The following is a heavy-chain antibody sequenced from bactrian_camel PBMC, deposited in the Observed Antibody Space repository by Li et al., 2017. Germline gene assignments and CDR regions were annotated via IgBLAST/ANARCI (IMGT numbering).Heavy chain of an antibody. J-gene: IGHJ4*01. CDR1: GYTYNSVC. Sequence: HVQLVESGGGSVQALGSLRLSCAASGYTYNSVCLGWFRQAPGKEREGVAAIDSDGTTKYIESVQGRFTISKDNAKSIVYLQMMGLKPEDTAMYYCAAEKPGPYGCIYCLHGSCYTHWGQGTQVTVS. D-gene: IGHD1*01. V-gene: IGHV3S53*01. CDR3: AAEKPGPYGCIYCLHGSCYTH. CDR2: IDSDGTT.